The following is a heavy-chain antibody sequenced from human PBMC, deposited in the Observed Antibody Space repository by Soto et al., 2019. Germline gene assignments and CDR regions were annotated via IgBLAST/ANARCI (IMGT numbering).Heavy chain of an antibody. J-gene: IGHJ4*01. CDR1: GFNFRSYG. Sequence: GGSLRLSCAASGFNFRSYGMSWVRQAPGKGLEWVAVISDDGTNKDYADSVKGRFTISRDNSKNTLYLRMNSLRAEDTAVYYCAKERMGRGDRYTAMVRGPTFDYWGQATLVTVXS. CDR3: AKERMGRGDRYTAMVRGPTFDY. CDR2: ISDDGTNK. V-gene: IGHV3-30*18. D-gene: IGHD5-18*01.